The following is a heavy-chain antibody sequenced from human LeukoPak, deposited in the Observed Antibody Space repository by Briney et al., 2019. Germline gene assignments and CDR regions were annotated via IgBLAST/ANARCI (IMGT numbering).Heavy chain of an antibody. CDR1: GGSFSGYY. CDR2: INHSGST. J-gene: IGHJ3*02. D-gene: IGHD5-24*01. CDR3: AREGRWLQLQNAFDI. Sequence: PSETLSLTCAVYGGSFSGYYWSWIRQPPGKGLEWIGEINHSGSTNYNPSLKSRVTISVDTSKNQFSLKLSSVTAADTAVYYCAREGRWLQLQNAFDIWGQGTMVTVSS. V-gene: IGHV4-34*01.